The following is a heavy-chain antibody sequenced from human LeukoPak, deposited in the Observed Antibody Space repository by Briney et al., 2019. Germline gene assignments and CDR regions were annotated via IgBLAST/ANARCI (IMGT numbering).Heavy chain of an antibody. J-gene: IGHJ4*02. CDR3: ARDILAVASSDY. CDR2: ISHDGSSR. V-gene: IGHV3-30-3*01. CDR1: GFTFSSYA. Sequence: GGSLRLSCAASGFTFSSYAMQWVRQAPGKGLEWVAFISHDGSSRYYADSVNGRFTISRDNSKNTLYLQMNSLRVEDTAVYYCARDILAVASSDYWGQGTLVTVSS. D-gene: IGHD6-19*01.